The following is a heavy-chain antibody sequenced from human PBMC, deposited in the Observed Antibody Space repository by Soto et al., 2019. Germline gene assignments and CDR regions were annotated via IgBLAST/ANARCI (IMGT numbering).Heavy chain of an antibody. J-gene: IGHJ4*02. V-gene: IGHV1-46*01. D-gene: IGHD6-19*01. CDR2: ISPSSGST. CDR1: GYTFTSYY. CDR3: ARKLSSNGWSASDY. Sequence: GASVKVSCKASGYTFTSYYMHWVRQAPGQGLEWMGIISPSSGSTTYAQKFQGRVTVTRDTSTTTVYMELSSLRSEDTAVYYCARKLSSNGWSASDYWGQGTLVTVSS.